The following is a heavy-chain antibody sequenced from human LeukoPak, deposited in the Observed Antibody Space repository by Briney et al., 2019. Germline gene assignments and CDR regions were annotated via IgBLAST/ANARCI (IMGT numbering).Heavy chain of an antibody. CDR2: VHFSGST. V-gene: IGHV4-39*01. CDR1: GASISSSSHY. Sequence: NPSETLSLTCTVSGASISSSSHYWGWIRQPPGKGLEWIGSVHFSGSTYYNPTLKTRVTISVDLSQNQFSLRLSSVTAADTAAYSCARSYCSDTCYAVGAFDIWGQGTVVTVSS. J-gene: IGHJ3*02. D-gene: IGHD2-15*01. CDR3: ARSYCSDTCYAVGAFDI.